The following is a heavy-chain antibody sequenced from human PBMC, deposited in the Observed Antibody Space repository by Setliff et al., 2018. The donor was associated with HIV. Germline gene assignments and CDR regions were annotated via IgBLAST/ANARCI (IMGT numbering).Heavy chain of an antibody. Sequence: PGGSLRLSCAATGFTFSPYVLHWVRQAPGKGLEWVSVIYSGGSTDHADSVKGRFTISRDNSKNTVYLQMTSLRAEGTAVYYRARSPGMFDYWGQGTPVTVSS. D-gene: IGHD1-1*01. CDR3: ARSPGMFDY. J-gene: IGHJ4*02. CDR1: GFTFSPYV. V-gene: IGHV3-53*01. CDR2: IYSGGST.